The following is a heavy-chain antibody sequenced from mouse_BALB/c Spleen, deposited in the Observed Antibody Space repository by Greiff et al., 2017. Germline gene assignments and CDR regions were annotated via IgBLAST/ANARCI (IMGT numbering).Heavy chain of an antibody. D-gene: IGHD2-3*01. J-gene: IGHJ3*01. CDR1: GFTFSSYA. V-gene: IGHV5-9-4*01. Sequence: VQLKESGGGLVKPGGSLKLSCAASGFTFSSYAMSWVRQSPEKRLEWVAEISSGGSYTYYPDTVTGRFTISRDNAKNTLYLEMSSLRSEDTAMYYCARGPLYDGNYGGFAYWGQGTLVTVSA. CDR3: ARGPLYDGNYGGFAY. CDR2: ISSGGSYT.